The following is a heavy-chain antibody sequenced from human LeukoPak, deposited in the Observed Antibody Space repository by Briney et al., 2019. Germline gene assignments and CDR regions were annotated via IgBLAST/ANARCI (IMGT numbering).Heavy chain of an antibody. V-gene: IGHV3-43*02. CDR1: GFTFDDYA. J-gene: IGHJ4*02. CDR2: ISGDGGST. Sequence: GGSLRLSCAASGFTFDDYAMHWVRQAPGKGLGWVSLISGDGGSTYYADSVKGRFTISRDNSKTSLYLQMNSLRTENTALYYCATPAIGIAAAGFDYWGQGTLVTVSS. D-gene: IGHD6-13*01. CDR3: ATPAIGIAAAGFDY.